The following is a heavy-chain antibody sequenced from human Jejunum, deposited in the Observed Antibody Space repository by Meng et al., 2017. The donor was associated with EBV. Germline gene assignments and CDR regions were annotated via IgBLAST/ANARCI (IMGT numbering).Heavy chain of an antibody. CDR3: VRDSSFNVH. CDR2: ISRCCSFK. J-gene: IGHJ4*02. D-gene: IGHD3-16*02. Sequence: VGGLVTPGGAMRISCAASGFTSCSYLLNWVRQAPGKWLQWVSYISRCCSFKYYANSVTFRFTISRDDAKNSLFLQLNSLRAEDTAVYYCVRDSSFNVHWGQGTLVTVSS. V-gene: IGHV3-21*01. CDR1: GFTSCSYL.